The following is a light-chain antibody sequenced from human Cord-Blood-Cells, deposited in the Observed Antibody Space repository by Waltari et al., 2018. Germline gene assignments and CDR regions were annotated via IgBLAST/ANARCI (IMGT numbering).Light chain of an antibody. J-gene: IGKJ4*01. CDR1: PSVLYSSNNKNY. CDR2: WAS. CDR3: QQYYSTPLT. V-gene: IGKV4-1*01. Sequence: DIVMTQSPDSLAVSLGERATINCQSRPSVLYSSNNKNYLAWYQQKPGQSPKLLIYWASTRESGVPDRFSGSGSGTDFTLTISSLQAEDVAVYYCQQYYSTPLTFGGGTKVEIK.